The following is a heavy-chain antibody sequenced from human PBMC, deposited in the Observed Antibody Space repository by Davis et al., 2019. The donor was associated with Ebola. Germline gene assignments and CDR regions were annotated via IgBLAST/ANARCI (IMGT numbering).Heavy chain of an antibody. CDR1: VITFSSYA. CDR3: ARYSGDYAPYYYYGMDV. J-gene: IGHJ6*02. D-gene: IGHD4-17*01. Sequence: GESLKISCTDSVITFSSYAMTWVRQAPGKGLEWVSAISGSGGSTYYADSVKGRFTISRDNSKNTLYLQMNSLRPDDTAVYYCARYSGDYAPYYYYGMDVWGQGTTVTVSS. CDR2: ISGSGGST. V-gene: IGHV3-23*01.